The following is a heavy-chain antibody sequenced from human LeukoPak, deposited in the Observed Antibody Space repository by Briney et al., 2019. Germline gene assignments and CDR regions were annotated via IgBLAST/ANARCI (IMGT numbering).Heavy chain of an antibody. D-gene: IGHD3-22*01. V-gene: IGHV3-11*01. Sequence: GGSLRLSCAASGFTFSDYYMSWIRQAPGKGLEWVSYISSSGSTIYYADSVKGRFTISRDNSKNTLFLQMNSLRAEDTAIYYCAKDRPLNYYDSSGPRSNWFDPWGQGTLVTVSS. CDR1: GFTFSDYY. CDR3: AKDRPLNYYDSSGPRSNWFDP. J-gene: IGHJ5*02. CDR2: ISSSGSTI.